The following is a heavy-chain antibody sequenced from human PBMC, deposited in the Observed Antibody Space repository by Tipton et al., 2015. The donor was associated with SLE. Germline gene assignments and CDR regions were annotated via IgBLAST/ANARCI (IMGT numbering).Heavy chain of an antibody. CDR1: GYSISAGYY. V-gene: IGHV4-38-2*01. D-gene: IGHD6-13*01. Sequence: QLVQSGAEVKPSETLSLKCAVSGYSISAGYYWGWVRQPPGKGLEWIGEISHTGSTNYNPSLKSRVTMSVDTSKNQFSLKVRSVTAADTAVSYCARGGGRMFTSSWSPYYFDYWGQGNLVTVSS. CDR2: ISHTGST. J-gene: IGHJ4*02. CDR3: ARGGGRMFTSSWSPYYFDY.